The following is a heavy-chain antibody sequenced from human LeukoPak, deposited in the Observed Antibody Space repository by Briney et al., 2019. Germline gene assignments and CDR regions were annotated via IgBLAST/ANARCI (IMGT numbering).Heavy chain of an antibody. CDR3: AREGDSSWTY. CDR2: IKQDGSEK. CDR1: GFTFSSYW. J-gene: IGHJ4*02. Sequence: GSLSLSCAASGFTFSSYWMSWVRPAPGKGVEWVANIKQDGSEKYYLDSVKGRFTISRDNAKNSLYLQMNSLRAEDTAVYYCAREGDSSWTYWGQGTLVTVSA. V-gene: IGHV3-7*01. D-gene: IGHD1-1*01.